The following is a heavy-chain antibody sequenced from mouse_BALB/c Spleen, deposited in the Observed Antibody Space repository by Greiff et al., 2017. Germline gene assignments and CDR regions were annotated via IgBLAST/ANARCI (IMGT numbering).Heavy chain of an antibody. J-gene: IGHJ3*01. V-gene: IGHV2-9*02. CDR2: IWAGGST. Sequence: VQVVESGPGLVAPSQSLSITCTVSGFSLTSYGVHWVRQPPGKGLEWLGVIWAGGSTNYNSALMSRLSISKDNSKSQVFLKMNSLQTDDTAMYYCARESYGNYGAWFAYWGQGTLVTVSA. CDR1: GFSLTSYG. CDR3: ARESYGNYGAWFAY. D-gene: IGHD2-1*01.